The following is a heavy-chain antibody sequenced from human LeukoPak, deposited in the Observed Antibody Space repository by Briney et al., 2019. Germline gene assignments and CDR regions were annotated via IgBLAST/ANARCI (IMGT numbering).Heavy chain of an antibody. CDR2: ISNNGGTT. J-gene: IGHJ4*02. D-gene: IGHD3-3*01. Sequence: PGGSLRLSCAASGFPFSNYAMSWVRQAPGKGLEWVSVISNNGGTTYYADSVKGRFTISRDNAKNSLYLQMNSLRAEDTAVYYCARDRHWSGYSFDYWGQGTLVTVSS. CDR1: GFPFSNYA. CDR3: ARDRHWSGYSFDY. V-gene: IGHV3-23*01.